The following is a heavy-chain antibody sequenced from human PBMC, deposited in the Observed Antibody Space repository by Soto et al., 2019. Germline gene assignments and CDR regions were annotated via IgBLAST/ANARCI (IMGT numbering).Heavy chain of an antibody. CDR1: GYTFTSYY. CDR2: INPSGGST. V-gene: IGHV1-46*01. Sequence: ASVKVSCKASGYTFTSYYMHWVRQAPGQGLEWMGIINPSGGSTSCAQKFQGRVTMTRDTSTSTVYMELSSLRSEDTAVYYCARALTIVVVPAAIRNYYYYGMDVWGQGTTVTV. CDR3: ARALTIVVVPAAIRNYYYYGMDV. D-gene: IGHD2-2*02. J-gene: IGHJ6*02.